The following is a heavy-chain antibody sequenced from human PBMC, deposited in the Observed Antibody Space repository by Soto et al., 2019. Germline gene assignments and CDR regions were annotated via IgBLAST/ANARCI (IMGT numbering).Heavy chain of an antibody. CDR1: GGSINWYY. Sequence: QVQLQESGPGLVKPSETLSLTCTISGGSINWYYWSWIRQPPGKRLEWIGYVYYTGNTNSNPSLKSRVSMSVDTSKNQFSLNLNSVTAADTAVYYCARRGVADWYFDLWGRGTLVTVSS. J-gene: IGHJ2*01. CDR2: VYYTGNT. V-gene: IGHV4-59*08. CDR3: ARRGVADWYFDL. D-gene: IGHD2-21*01.